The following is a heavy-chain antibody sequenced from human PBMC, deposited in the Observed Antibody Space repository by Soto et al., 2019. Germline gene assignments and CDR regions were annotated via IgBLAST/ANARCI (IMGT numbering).Heavy chain of an antibody. V-gene: IGHV4-34*01. CDR2: INHSGST. CDR1: GGSFSGYY. CDR3: ARGPTWATASAFDY. D-gene: IGHD5-12*01. Sequence: QVQLQQWGAGLLKPSETLSLTCAVYGGSFSGYYWSWIRQPPGKGLEWIGEINHSGSTNYNPSLKSRVTISVDTSKNQFFLKLSSVTAADTAVYYCARGPTWATASAFDYWGQGTLVTVSS. J-gene: IGHJ4*02.